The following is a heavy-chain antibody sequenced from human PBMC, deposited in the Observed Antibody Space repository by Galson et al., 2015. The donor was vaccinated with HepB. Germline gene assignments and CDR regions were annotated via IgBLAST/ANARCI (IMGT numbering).Heavy chain of an antibody. CDR1: GFTFSSHT. V-gene: IGHV3-74*01. CDR3: VRDIDY. CDR2: INNDGTST. J-gene: IGHJ4*02. Sequence: LRLSCAASGFTFSSHTMHWVRQAPGKGLVWVSRINNDGTSTNYADSVKGRFTISRDNAKNTLYLQMNSLRAEDTAVYYCVRDIDYWGQGTLVTVSS.